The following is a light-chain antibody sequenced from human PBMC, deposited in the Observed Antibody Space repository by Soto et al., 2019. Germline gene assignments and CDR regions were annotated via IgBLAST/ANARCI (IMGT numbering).Light chain of an antibody. Sequence: QSVLTQPPSVSGAPGQRVTISCTGTSSNIGAGYDVHWYQHLPGTAPKLLIYGNNDRPSGVPDRFSGSKSGTSASLAITGLQAEDAADYYCQSYDTSLSGSVFGRGTKLTVL. CDR1: SSNIGAGYD. V-gene: IGLV1-40*01. J-gene: IGLJ2*01. CDR3: QSYDTSLSGSV. CDR2: GNN.